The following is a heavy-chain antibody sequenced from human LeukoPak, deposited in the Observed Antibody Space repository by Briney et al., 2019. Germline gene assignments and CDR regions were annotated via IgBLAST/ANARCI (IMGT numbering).Heavy chain of an antibody. V-gene: IGHV3-23*01. Sequence: GGSLRLSCAASGFTFSSYAMNWVRQAPGKGLEWVSAISGSGGSTYYADSVKGRFTIFRDNSKNTLYLQMNSLRAEDTAVYYCANRGSGTPDYWGQGTLVTVSS. J-gene: IGHJ4*02. D-gene: IGHD3-10*01. CDR3: ANRGSGTPDY. CDR1: GFTFSSYA. CDR2: ISGSGGST.